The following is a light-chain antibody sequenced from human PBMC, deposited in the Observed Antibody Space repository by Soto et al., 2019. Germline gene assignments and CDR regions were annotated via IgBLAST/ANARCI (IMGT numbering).Light chain of an antibody. Sequence: QSALTQPPSASGSPGQSVAISCTGTSSDVGGYNYVSWYQQHPGKAPKIMIYEVNKRPSGVPDRFSGSKPGNTASLTVSGLQAEDEADYYCSSYAGSSNVFGTGTNVTVL. CDR1: SSDVGGYNY. J-gene: IGLJ1*01. CDR2: EVN. V-gene: IGLV2-8*01. CDR3: SSYAGSSNV.